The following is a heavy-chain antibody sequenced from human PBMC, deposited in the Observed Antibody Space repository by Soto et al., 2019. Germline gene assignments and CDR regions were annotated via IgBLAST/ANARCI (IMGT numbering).Heavy chain of an antibody. V-gene: IGHV4-34*01. Sequence: SLTCAVYGGSFSGYYWSWIRQPPGKGLEWIGEINHSGSTNYNPSLKSRVTISVDTSKNQFSLKLSSVTAADTAVYYCARGGRYSGYDYWFDPWGQGTLVTVSS. D-gene: IGHD5-12*01. CDR3: ARGGRYSGYDYWFDP. J-gene: IGHJ5*02. CDR1: GGSFSGYY. CDR2: INHSGST.